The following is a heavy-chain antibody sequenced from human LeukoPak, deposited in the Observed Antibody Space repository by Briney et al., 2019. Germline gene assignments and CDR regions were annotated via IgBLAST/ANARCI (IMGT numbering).Heavy chain of an antibody. CDR1: GYTFTSYY. D-gene: IGHD2-21*02. CDR2: FNPSDGRA. Sequence: ASVKVSCKASGYTFTSYYLHWVRQAPGQGLEWMGIFNPSDGRATYTQKFQGRVTVTRDTSTSTVYMDLCSLRSDDTAIYYCARQAVTAGWYFDYWGQGTLVAVSS. CDR3: ARQAVTAGWYFDY. J-gene: IGHJ4*02. V-gene: IGHV1-46*01.